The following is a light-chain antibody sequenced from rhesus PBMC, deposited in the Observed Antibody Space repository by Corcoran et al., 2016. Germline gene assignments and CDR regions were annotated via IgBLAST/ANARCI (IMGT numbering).Light chain of an antibody. CDR1: QGITND. CDR2: EAS. CDR3: QHYYSTPFT. V-gene: IGKV1-25*01. Sequence: DIQMTQSPSSLSASVGDRVTITCRASQGITNDLAWYQQKPGENPKLLIYEASSLQSGIPSRFSGSGSGTYFTLTISSLQSEDFATYYCQHYYSTPFTFGPGTKLDIK. J-gene: IGKJ3*01.